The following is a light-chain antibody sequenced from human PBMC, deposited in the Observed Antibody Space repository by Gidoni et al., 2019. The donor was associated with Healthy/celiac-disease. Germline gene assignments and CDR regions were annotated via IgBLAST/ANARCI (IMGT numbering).Light chain of an antibody. J-gene: IGKJ1*01. CDR1: QSISSY. CDR3: QQSYSTQGT. V-gene: IGKV1-39*01. Sequence: DIQLTQSPSSLSASVGDRVTITCRAIQSISSYLNWYQQKPGKAPQAPPRFSGSGAGTDFTLTISRLQPEDFASYYCQQSYSTQGTFGEGTKVEIK.